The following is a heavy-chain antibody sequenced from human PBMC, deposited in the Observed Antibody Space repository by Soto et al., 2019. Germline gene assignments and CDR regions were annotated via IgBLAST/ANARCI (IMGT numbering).Heavy chain of an antibody. CDR3: ARDEAYKWNDGGWFDP. Sequence: QVQLVQSGAEVKKPGGSVKVSCKASGYTFTSYGISWVRQASGQGLEWMGWISAYNGNTKYAQKLQGRVTMTTDTSTSTAYMELRSLRSDDTAVYYCARDEAYKWNDGGWFDPWGQGTLVTVSS. CDR2: ISAYNGNT. V-gene: IGHV1-18*01. D-gene: IGHD1-1*01. J-gene: IGHJ5*02. CDR1: GYTFTSYG.